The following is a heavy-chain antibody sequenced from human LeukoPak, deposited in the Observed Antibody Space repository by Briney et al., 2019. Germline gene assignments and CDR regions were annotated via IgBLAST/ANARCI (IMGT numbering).Heavy chain of an antibody. CDR3: ARGPLAAAGTLTYYYYGMDV. D-gene: IGHD6-13*01. Sequence: PSETLSLTCTVSGGSISSSSYYWGWIRQPPGKGLEWIGSIYYSGSTYYNPSLKSRVTISVDTSKNQFSLKLSSVTAADTAVYYCARGPLAAAGTLTYYYYGMDVWGQGTTVTVSS. CDR2: IYYSGST. J-gene: IGHJ6*02. CDR1: GGSISSSSYY. V-gene: IGHV4-39*07.